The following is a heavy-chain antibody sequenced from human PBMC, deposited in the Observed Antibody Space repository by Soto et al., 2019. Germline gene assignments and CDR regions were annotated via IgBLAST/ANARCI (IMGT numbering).Heavy chain of an antibody. V-gene: IGHV4-34*01. CDR1: GGSFSGYY. CDR3: ARAIRYNWNDDDAFDI. J-gene: IGHJ3*02. CDR2: INHSGST. D-gene: IGHD1-1*01. Sequence: SETLSLTCAVYGGSFSGYYWSWIRQPPGKGLEWIGEINHSGSTNYNPSLKSRVTISVDTSKNQFSLKLSSVTAADTAVYYCARAIRYNWNDDDAFDIWGQGTMVTVSS.